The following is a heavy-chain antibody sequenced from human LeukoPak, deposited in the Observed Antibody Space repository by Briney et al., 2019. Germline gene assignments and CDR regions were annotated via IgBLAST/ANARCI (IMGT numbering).Heavy chain of an antibody. CDR2: IKEDGTQS. D-gene: IGHD6-13*01. CDR1: GFTFSNAW. J-gene: IGHJ6*02. Sequence: GGSLRLSCAASGFTFSNAWMSWVRQAPGKGLEWVANIKEDGTQSIYVDSVKGRFTISRDNAKNSLYLQMNSLRAEETAVYYCARLRPYSSTWYAYYGMDVWGQGTTVTVSS. CDR3: ARLRPYSSTWYAYYGMDV. V-gene: IGHV3-7*04.